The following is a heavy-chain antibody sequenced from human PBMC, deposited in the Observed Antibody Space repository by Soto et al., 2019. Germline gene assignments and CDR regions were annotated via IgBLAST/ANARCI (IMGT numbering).Heavy chain of an antibody. D-gene: IGHD3-10*01. J-gene: IGHJ4*02. CDR3: AKDELGITMVPLYFDY. CDR2: ISGSGGST. Sequence: PGGSLRLSCAASGFTFSSYAMSWVRQAPGKGLEWVSAISGSGGSTYYADSVKGRFTISRDNSKNTLYLQMNSLRAEDTAVYYCAKDELGITMVPLYFDYWGQGTLVTVSP. V-gene: IGHV3-23*01. CDR1: GFTFSSYA.